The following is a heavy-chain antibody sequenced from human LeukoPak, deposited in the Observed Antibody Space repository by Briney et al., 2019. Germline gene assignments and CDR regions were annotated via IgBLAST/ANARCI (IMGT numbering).Heavy chain of an antibody. Sequence: PSETLSLTCTVSGGSISSYYWSWSRQPPGKGGEWMGYIYYSGSTNYNPSLKSRGTISVDTSKNQFSLKLSSVTAADTAVYYCARGVVIAPQTFDYWGQGTLVTVSS. CDR1: GGSISSYY. J-gene: IGHJ4*02. CDR2: IYYSGST. CDR3: ARGVVIAPQTFDY. D-gene: IGHD2-21*01. V-gene: IGHV4-59*01.